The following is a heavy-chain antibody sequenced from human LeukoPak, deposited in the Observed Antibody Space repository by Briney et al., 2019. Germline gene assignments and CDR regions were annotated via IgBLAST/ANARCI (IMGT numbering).Heavy chain of an antibody. J-gene: IGHJ4*02. CDR2: ISDSGGST. V-gene: IGHV3-23*01. CDR3: ARDLRSGY. CDR1: GFTFSSYA. Sequence: GGTLRLSCAASGFTFSSYAMTWVRQAPGKGLEWVSAISDSGGSTYYAASVKGRFTISRDNSKNTLYLQMTSLRAEDTAVYYCARDLRSGYWGQGTLVTVSS. D-gene: IGHD1-26*01.